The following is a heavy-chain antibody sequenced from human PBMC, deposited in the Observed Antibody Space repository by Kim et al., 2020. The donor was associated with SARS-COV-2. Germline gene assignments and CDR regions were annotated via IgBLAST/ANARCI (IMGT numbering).Heavy chain of an antibody. D-gene: IGHD3-10*01. CDR3: ARGHRTMVRGVISNDMDV. CDR1: GFTFSSYG. Sequence: GGSLRLSCAASGFTFSSYGMHWVRQAPGKGLEWVAVIWYDGSNKYYADSVKCRFTISRDNSKNTLYLQMNSLRAEDTAVYYCARGHRTMVRGVISNDMDVWGQGTTVTVSS. CDR2: IWYDGSNK. V-gene: IGHV3-33*01. J-gene: IGHJ6*02.